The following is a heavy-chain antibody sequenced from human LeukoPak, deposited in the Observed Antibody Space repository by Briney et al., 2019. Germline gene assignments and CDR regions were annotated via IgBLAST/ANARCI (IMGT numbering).Heavy chain of an antibody. Sequence: SETLSLTCTVYGGSFSGYYWSWIRQPPGKGLEWIGEINHSGSTNYNPSLKSRVTISVDTSKNQFSLKLSSVTAADTAVYYCARGSPYGRNWFDPWGQGTLVTVSS. CDR1: GGSFSGYY. J-gene: IGHJ5*02. V-gene: IGHV4-34*01. CDR3: ARGSPYGRNWFDP. CDR2: INHSGST. D-gene: IGHD3-10*01.